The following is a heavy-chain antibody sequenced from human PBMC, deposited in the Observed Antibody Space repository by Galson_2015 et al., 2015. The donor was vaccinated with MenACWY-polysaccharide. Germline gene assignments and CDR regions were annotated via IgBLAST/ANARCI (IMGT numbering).Heavy chain of an antibody. V-gene: IGHV4-61*08. Sequence: ETLSLTCTVSGDSVSSGAYYWSWLRQSPEKAPEWIGWIHYSRGTNYNPSLKSRVTISLDTSKNQFSLKMYSVTAADTAVYYCAGLVAASVFGWLDPWGQGTLVTVST. CDR1: GDSVSSGAYY. D-gene: IGHD2-15*01. CDR3: AGLVAASVFGWLDP. J-gene: IGHJ5*02. CDR2: IHYSRGT.